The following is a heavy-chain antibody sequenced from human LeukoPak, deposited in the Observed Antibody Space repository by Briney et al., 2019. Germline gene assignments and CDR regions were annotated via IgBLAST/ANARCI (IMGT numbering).Heavy chain of an antibody. J-gene: IGHJ6*03. CDR2: INHSGST. V-gene: IGHV4-39*07. D-gene: IGHD2-15*01. CDR3: AREVVYSARYCYMDV. Sequence: SETLSLTCTVSGGSISSSNYYWSWIRQPPGKGLEWIGEINHSGSTNYNPSLKSRVTISVDTSKNQFSLKLSSVTAADTAVYYCAREVVYSARYCYMDVWGKGTTVTVSS. CDR1: GGSISSSNYY.